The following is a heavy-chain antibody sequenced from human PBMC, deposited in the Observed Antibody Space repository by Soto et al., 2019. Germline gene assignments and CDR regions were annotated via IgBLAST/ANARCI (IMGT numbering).Heavy chain of an antibody. V-gene: IGHV3-30*03. CDR2: ISDDGVSK. Sequence: PVGSLRLSCAASGFTFSNYGMHWVRQAPGKGLEWVAVISDDGVSKYYADSVQGRFTISRDNSESVVLLQMNSLRPDDTALYFCARAYYFGSGTSYTSYYWGQGTQVTVSS. J-gene: IGHJ4*02. D-gene: IGHD3-10*01. CDR3: ARAYYFGSGTSYTSYY. CDR1: GFTFSNYG.